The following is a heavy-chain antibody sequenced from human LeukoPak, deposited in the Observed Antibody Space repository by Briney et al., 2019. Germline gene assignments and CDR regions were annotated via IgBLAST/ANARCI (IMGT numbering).Heavy chain of an antibody. V-gene: IGHV3-48*01. D-gene: IGHD3-22*01. CDR2: ISSSGSTI. CDR1: GFTFSSYS. J-gene: IGHJ4*02. Sequence: GGSLRLSCAASGFTFSSYSMNWVRQAPGKGLEWVSYISSSGSTIYYADSVKGRFTISRDNAKNSLYLQMNSLRAEDTAVYYCARDSGYYYDSSGDWGQGTLVTVSS. CDR3: ARDSGYYYDSSGD.